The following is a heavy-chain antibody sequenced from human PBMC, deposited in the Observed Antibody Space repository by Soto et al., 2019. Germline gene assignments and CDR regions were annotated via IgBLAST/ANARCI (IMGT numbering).Heavy chain of an antibody. V-gene: IGHV4-59*01. Sequence: SETLSLTCTVSGGSTNGFYWSWIRQSPEKGLEWIGHVTDGGITNYKPSLKSRVTISIDMSKNQFSLKLTSVAAADTAVYYCARRASGPYGYYFDYWGQGTLVTVSS. CDR3: ARRASGPYGYYFDY. D-gene: IGHD3-3*01. CDR2: VTDGGIT. CDR1: GGSTNGFY. J-gene: IGHJ4*02.